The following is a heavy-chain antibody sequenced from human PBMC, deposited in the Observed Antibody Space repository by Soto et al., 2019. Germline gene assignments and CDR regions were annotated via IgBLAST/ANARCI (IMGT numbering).Heavy chain of an antibody. CDR3: ARDLDIVVVPAALGGIAAAGSDY. CDR2: IIPILGIA. Sequence: ASVKVSCKASGGTFSSYTISWVRQAPGQGLEWMGRIIPILGIANYAQKFQGRVTITADKSTSTAYMELSSLRSEDTAVYYCARDLDIVVVPAALGGIAAAGSDYWGQGTLVTVSS. CDR1: GGTFSSYT. D-gene: IGHD2-2*03. J-gene: IGHJ4*02. V-gene: IGHV1-69*04.